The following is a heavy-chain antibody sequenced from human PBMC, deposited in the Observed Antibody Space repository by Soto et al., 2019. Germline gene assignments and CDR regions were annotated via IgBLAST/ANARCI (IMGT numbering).Heavy chain of an antibody. J-gene: IGHJ5*02. CDR2: IFPSDSDT. V-gene: IGHV5-51*01. Sequence: GESLKISCRTSGFRFTSYWIAWVRQMPGKGLEWMGIIFPSDSDTRYSPSFQGQVTISADRSTSTVFLQWASLKASDTAVYFCARKDKSGYFNWFDPWGQGTLVTVSS. CDR1: GFRFTSYW. CDR3: ARKDKSGYFNWFDP. D-gene: IGHD3-22*01.